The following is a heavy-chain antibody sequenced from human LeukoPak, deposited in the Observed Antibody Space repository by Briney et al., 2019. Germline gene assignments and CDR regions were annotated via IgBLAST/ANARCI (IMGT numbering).Heavy chain of an antibody. D-gene: IGHD3-3*02. CDR2: ISSSSSYI. CDR3: ARCSDSISQVDV. V-gene: IGHV3-21*01. J-gene: IGHJ6*04. Sequence: LGGSLRLSCAASGFTFSSYSMNWVRQAPGKGLEWVSSISSSSSYIYYADSVKGRFTISRDNAKNSLYLQMNSLRAEDTAVYYCARCSDSISQVDVWGKGTTVTSPQ. CDR1: GFTFSSYS.